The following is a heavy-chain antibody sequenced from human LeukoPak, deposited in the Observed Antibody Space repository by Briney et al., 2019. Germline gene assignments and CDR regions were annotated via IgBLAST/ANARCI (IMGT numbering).Heavy chain of an antibody. CDR1: GGSISSGDYY. D-gene: IGHD5-18*01. Sequence: SETLSLTCTVSGGSISSGDYYWSWIRQPPGKGLEWIGYVYYSGSTYYNPSLKSRVTISVDTSKNQFSLKLSSVTAADTAVYYCARITGGYSYGYFDYWGQGTLVTVSS. J-gene: IGHJ4*02. CDR3: ARITGGYSYGYFDY. CDR2: VYYSGST. V-gene: IGHV4-30-4*01.